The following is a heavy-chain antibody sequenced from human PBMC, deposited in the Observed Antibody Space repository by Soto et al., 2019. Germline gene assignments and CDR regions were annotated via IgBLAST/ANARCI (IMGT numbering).Heavy chain of an antibody. D-gene: IGHD5-12*01. CDR2: INPNSGGT. J-gene: IGHJ4*02. Sequence: GASVKVSCKASGYTFTVYYMHWVRQAPGQGLKWMGWINPNSGGTNYAQKFQGWVTMTRDTSISTAYMELSRLRSDDTAVYYCARFLMGSGYDYPLDYWGQGTLVTVSS. V-gene: IGHV1-2*04. CDR1: GYTFTVYY. CDR3: ARFLMGSGYDYPLDY.